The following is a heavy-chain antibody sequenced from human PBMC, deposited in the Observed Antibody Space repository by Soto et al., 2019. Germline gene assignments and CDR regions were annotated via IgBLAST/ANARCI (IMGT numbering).Heavy chain of an antibody. D-gene: IGHD6-13*01. CDR1: GGTFSSYT. Sequence: GASVKVSCKASGGTFSSYTTSWVRQAPGQGLEWMGRINPIRGSTNYAQKFQGRVTITRDTSTSTAYMELSRLRSDDTAVYYCARDYIAAAGTDAFDIWGQGTMVTVSS. J-gene: IGHJ3*02. V-gene: IGHV1-2*02. CDR2: INPIRGST. CDR3: ARDYIAAAGTDAFDI.